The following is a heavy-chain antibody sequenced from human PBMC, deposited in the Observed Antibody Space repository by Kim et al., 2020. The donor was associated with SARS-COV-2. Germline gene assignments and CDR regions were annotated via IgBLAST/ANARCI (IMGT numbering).Heavy chain of an antibody. J-gene: IGHJ4*02. Sequence: STTCNPSLKGRVTISVDTSKNQFSLKLSSVTAADTAVYYCAREVYSSSWHWGQGTLVTVSS. CDR2: ST. V-gene: IGHV4-34*01. CDR3: AREVYSSSWH. D-gene: IGHD6-13*01.